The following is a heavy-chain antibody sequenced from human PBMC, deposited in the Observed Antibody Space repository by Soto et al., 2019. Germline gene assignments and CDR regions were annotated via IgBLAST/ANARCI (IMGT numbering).Heavy chain of an antibody. V-gene: IGHV1-2*02. J-gene: IGHJ4*02. D-gene: IGHD1-26*01. CDR3: RGGGWGDSPIDY. CDR2: INPSNEIT. Sequence: ASVKVSCKTSGYTFSAYYVHWARRAPGRGFQWLGWINPSNEITTFSEFFQGRITMTRDTSPNTVHMDLNMLTSDAAAVYYCRGGGWGDSPIDYWGQGTQVTVSS. CDR1: GYTFSAYY.